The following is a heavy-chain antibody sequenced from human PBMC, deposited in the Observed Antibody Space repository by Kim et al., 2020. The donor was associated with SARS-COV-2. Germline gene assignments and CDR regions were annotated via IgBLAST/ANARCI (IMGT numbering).Heavy chain of an antibody. J-gene: IGHJ4*02. V-gene: IGHV4-34*01. CDR1: GGSSSGYY. CDR3: ARGTGSGWYWGFGDYFDY. D-gene: IGHD6-19*01. CDR2: INHSGIT. Sequence: SETLSLTCAVYGGSSSGYYWSWIRQPPGKGLEWIGEINHSGITNYNPSLKSRVTISVDTSKNQFSLKLSSVTAADTAVYYCARGTGSGWYWGFGDYFDYWGQGTLVTVSS.